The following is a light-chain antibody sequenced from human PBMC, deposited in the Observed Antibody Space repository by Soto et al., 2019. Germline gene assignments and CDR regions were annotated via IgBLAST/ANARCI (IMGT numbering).Light chain of an antibody. J-gene: IGKJ1*01. Sequence: DIQMTQSPSSLSASVGDRVTITCRASQSISSYLNWYQQKPGKAPKLLIYAASSLQSGVPSRFSGSGSGTDFTLTTSSLQPDDFATYYCQQYNSYPWTFGQGTKVDIK. V-gene: IGKV1-39*01. CDR3: QQYNSYPWT. CDR1: QSISSY. CDR2: AAS.